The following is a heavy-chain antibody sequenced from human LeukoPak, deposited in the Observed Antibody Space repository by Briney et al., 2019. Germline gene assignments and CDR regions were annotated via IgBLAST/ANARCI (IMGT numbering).Heavy chain of an antibody. Sequence: VASVKVSCKASGYTFTGYYMHWVRQAPGQGLEWMGRINPNSGGTNYAQKFQGRVTMTRDTSISTAYMELSRLRSDDTAVYYCARRYCSGCSCYLFDYWGQGTLVTVSS. J-gene: IGHJ4*02. CDR3: ARRYCSGCSCYLFDY. D-gene: IGHD2-15*01. CDR2: INPNSGGT. CDR1: GYTFTGYY. V-gene: IGHV1-2*06.